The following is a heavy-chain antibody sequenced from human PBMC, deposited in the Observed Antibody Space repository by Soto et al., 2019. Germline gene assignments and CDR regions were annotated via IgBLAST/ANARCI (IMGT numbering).Heavy chain of an antibody. V-gene: IGHV3-30-3*01. CDR3: AGDSSSYYYYYGMDV. Sequence: ESGGGVVQPGRSLRLSCAASGFTFSSYAMHWVRQAPGKGLEWVAVISYDGSNKYYADSVKGRFTISRDNSKNTLYLQMNSLRAEDTAVYYCAGDSSSYYYYYGMDVWGQGTTVTVSS. CDR1: GFTFSSYA. J-gene: IGHJ6*02. CDR2: ISYDGSNK. D-gene: IGHD6-6*01.